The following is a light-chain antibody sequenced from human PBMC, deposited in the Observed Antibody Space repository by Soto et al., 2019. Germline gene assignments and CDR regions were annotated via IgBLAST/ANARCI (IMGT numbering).Light chain of an antibody. Sequence: DIQMTQSPSSLSASVGDRVTITCRASQSISSYLTWYQQKPGKAPKLLIYAASSLHSGVPSRFSGSGSGTDFTLTISSLQPEDVATYYCQQSYSTPFTFGPGTKVDIK. CDR2: AAS. CDR3: QQSYSTPFT. J-gene: IGKJ3*01. V-gene: IGKV1-39*01. CDR1: QSISSY.